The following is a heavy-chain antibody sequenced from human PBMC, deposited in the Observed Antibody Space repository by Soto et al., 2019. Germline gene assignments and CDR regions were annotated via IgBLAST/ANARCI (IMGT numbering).Heavy chain of an antibody. J-gene: IGHJ4*02. CDR1: GFTFSSPW. CDR3: ARVTGAYDYVWGRYLDY. D-gene: IGHD3-16*01. Sequence: EVPLVESGGGLVQPGGSLRLSCAASGFTFSSPWMSWVRQAPGKGLEWVANIKEDGTGKYYVGSVTGRFTISRDNAKNSLYLQTSSLRAEDTAVYYCARVTGAYDYVWGRYLDYWGQGVLGSVSS. CDR2: IKEDGTGK. V-gene: IGHV3-7*01.